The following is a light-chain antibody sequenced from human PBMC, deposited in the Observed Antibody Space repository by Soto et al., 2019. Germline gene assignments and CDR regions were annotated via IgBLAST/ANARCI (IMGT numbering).Light chain of an antibody. CDR1: QTISSW. J-gene: IGKJ1*01. CDR2: AAF. CDR3: QQSSSSPWT. Sequence: DIQMTQSPSTLSGSVGDRFTITFRSSQTISSWLAWYQQKPGKAPKLLIYAAFTLQTGVSSRFIGSGSGTDFTLTINSLQPEDFATYYCQQSSSSPWTFGQGTK. V-gene: IGKV1-39*01.